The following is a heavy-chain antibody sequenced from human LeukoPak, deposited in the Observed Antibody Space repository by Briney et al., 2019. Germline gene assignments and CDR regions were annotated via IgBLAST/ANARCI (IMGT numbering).Heavy chain of an antibody. CDR2: IYYSGST. CDR3: AGIVVVVAATNDRFDY. V-gene: IGHV4-59*01. D-gene: IGHD2-15*01. J-gene: IGHJ4*02. Sequence: SETLSLTCTVSGGSISSYYWSWIRQPPGKGLEWIGYIYYSGSTNYNPSLKSRVTISVDTSKNQFSLKLSSVTAADTAVYYCAGIVVVVAATNDRFDYWGQGTLVTVSS. CDR1: GGSISSYY.